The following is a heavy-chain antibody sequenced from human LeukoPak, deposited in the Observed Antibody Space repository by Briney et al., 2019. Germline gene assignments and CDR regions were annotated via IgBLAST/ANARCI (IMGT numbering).Heavy chain of an antibody. Sequence: GGSLRLSCAASGFTFRSYSTKWVRQAPGKGLEWVSSISSSSSYIYYAGSVKGRFTISRDNAKNSLYLQMNSLRAEDTAVYYCARSNWFDPWGQGTLVTVSS. CDR1: GFTFRSYS. CDR3: ARSNWFDP. CDR2: ISSSSSYI. V-gene: IGHV3-21*01. J-gene: IGHJ5*02.